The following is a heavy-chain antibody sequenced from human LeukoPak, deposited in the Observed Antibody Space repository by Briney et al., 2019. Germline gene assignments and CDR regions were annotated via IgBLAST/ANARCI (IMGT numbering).Heavy chain of an antibody. CDR3: AKAVGNPPYYFDY. J-gene: IGHJ4*02. CDR1: KFTVSSNY. D-gene: IGHD2-21*01. Sequence: TGGSLRLSCAASKFTVSSNYMNWVRQAPGKGLEWVSVIYSDGSTYYADSVKGRFTISRDNSKNTLYLQMNSLRAEDTAVYYCAKAVGNPPYYFDYWGQGTLVTVSS. V-gene: IGHV3-53*01. CDR2: IYSDGST.